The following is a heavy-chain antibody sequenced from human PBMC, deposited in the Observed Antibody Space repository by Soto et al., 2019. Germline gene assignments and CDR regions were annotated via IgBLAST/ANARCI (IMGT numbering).Heavy chain of an antibody. CDR3: ARIAPTYYYDSSGYDY. D-gene: IGHD3-22*01. V-gene: IGHV2-26*01. CDR1: GFSLSNARMG. CDR2: IFSNDEK. J-gene: IGHJ4*02. Sequence: QVTLKESGPVLVKPTETLTLTCTVSGFSLSNARMGVSWIRQPPGKALEWLAHIFSNDEKSYSTSLKSRLTISKDSSKSQVGLTMTNMDPVDTATYYCARIAPTYYYDSSGYDYWGQGTLVTVSS.